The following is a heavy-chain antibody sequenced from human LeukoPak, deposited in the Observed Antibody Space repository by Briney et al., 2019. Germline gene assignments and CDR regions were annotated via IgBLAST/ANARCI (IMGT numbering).Heavy chain of an antibody. V-gene: IGHV3-23*01. D-gene: IGHD3-22*01. Sequence: PGGSLRLSCAASGFTVSSYGMTWVRQAPGKGLEWVSSFSGSGGGTYYADSVKGRFTISRDNSKNTLYLQMNSLRAEDTAVYYCAREGYYYDSSGYYLTPLDYWGQGTLVTVSS. J-gene: IGHJ4*02. CDR2: FSGSGGGT. CDR3: AREGYYYDSSGYYLTPLDY. CDR1: GFTVSSYG.